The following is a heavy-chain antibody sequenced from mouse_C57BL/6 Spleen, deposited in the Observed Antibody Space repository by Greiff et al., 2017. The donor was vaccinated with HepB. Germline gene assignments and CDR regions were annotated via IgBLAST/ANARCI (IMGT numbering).Heavy chain of an antibody. CDR1: GYTFTSYW. CDR2: IDPSDSET. Sequence: QVQLQQSGAELVRPGSSVKLSCKASGYTFTSYWMHWVKQRPIQGLEWIGNIDPSDSETYYNQKFKDKATLTVDKSSSTAYMQLSSLTSEDSAVYYCALWLREYYFDYWGQGTTLTVSS. CDR3: ALWLREYYFDY. J-gene: IGHJ2*01. V-gene: IGHV1-52*01. D-gene: IGHD2-2*01.